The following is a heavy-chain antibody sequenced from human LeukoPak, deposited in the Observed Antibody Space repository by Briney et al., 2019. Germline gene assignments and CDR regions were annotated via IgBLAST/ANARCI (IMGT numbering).Heavy chain of an antibody. CDR3: ARGRGKYYDFWSGYYKGYWFDP. Sequence: DPSETLSLTCAVYGGSFSGYYWSWIRQPPGKGLEWIGEINHSGSTNYNPSLKSRVTISVDTSKNQFSLKLSSVTAADTAVYYCARGRGKYYDFWSGYYKGYWFDPWGQGTLVTVSS. D-gene: IGHD3-3*01. CDR1: GGSFSGYY. V-gene: IGHV4-34*01. CDR2: INHSGST. J-gene: IGHJ5*02.